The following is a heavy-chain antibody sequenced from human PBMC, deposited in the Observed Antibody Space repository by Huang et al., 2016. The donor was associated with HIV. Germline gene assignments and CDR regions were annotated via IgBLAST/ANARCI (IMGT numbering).Heavy chain of an antibody. V-gene: IGHV4-39*01. CDR1: GGSIRSDNYY. CDR2: IYYSGST. CDR3: ARLPGSITMIRGVITDPY. Sequence: QLQLQESGPGLVKPSETLSLTCPVSGGSIRSDNYYWGWIRQPPGKGLEWVGSIYYSGSTYYNPSLKSRVTITGDTSKNQFSLKMRSVTAADTAVYYCARLPGSITMIRGVITDPYWGQGTLVTVSS. D-gene: IGHD3-10*01. J-gene: IGHJ4*02.